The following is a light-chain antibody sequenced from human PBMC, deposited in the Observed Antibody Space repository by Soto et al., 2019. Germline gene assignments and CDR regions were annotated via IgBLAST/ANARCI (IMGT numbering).Light chain of an antibody. J-gene: IGKJ4*02. CDR3: QQYNSYSLA. CDR2: TAS. CDR1: QAIRND. V-gene: IGKV1-6*01. Sequence: AIQMTQSPSSLSASVGDRVTITCRASQAIRNDLGWYQQKPGKAPKLLIYTASSLQSGVPSRFSGSGSGTEFTLTISGLQLDDFATYYCQQYNSYSLAFGGGTKVDI.